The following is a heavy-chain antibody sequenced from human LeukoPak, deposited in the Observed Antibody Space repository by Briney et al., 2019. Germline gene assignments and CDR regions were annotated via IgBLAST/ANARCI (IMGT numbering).Heavy chain of an antibody. D-gene: IGHD1-26*01. J-gene: IGHJ4*02. CDR1: KYTFTGYY. CDR2: INPNSGDT. CDR3: ARGRGSQSFDY. V-gene: IGHV1-2*02. Sequence: ASVKVSCKTSKYTFTGYYIHWVRQAPGRGLEWMGWINPNSGDTNYAQKFQGRVTMTRDTSISTAYMDLNRLTSGDTAVYFCARGRGSQSFDYWGQGTLVTVSS.